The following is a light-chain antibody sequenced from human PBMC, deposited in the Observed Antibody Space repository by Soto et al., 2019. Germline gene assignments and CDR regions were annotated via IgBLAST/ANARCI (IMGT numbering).Light chain of an antibody. CDR2: EVN. CDR1: SSDVGGYDY. Sequence: QSALTQPPSASGSPGQSVTISCTGTSSDVGGYDYVSWYQQSPGKAPKLIIYEVNQRPSGVPERFSGSKSGNTASLTVSGLQTEDEADYFCSSYAASNNFVVFGGGTKLTVL. CDR3: SSYAASNNFVV. J-gene: IGLJ2*01. V-gene: IGLV2-8*01.